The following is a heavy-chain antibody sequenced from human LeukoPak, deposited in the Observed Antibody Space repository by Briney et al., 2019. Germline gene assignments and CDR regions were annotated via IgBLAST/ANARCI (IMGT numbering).Heavy chain of an antibody. Sequence: GGSLRLSCAASGFTFSSYSMKWVRQAPGKGLEWVSSISSSSSYIYYADSVKGRFTISRDNAKNSLYLQMNSLRAEDTAVYYCARDRTGIIFDYWGQGTLVTVSS. D-gene: IGHD1-14*01. CDR3: ARDRTGIIFDY. V-gene: IGHV3-21*01. CDR2: ISSSSSYI. CDR1: GFTFSSYS. J-gene: IGHJ4*02.